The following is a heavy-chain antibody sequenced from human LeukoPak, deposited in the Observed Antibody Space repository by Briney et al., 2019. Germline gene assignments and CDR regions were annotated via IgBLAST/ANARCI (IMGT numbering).Heavy chain of an antibody. CDR2: INPNSGGT. J-gene: IGHJ5*02. CDR1: GYTLTAYY. CDR3: ARGYCSGGTCYLVENWLDP. V-gene: IGHV1-2*06. Sequence: ASVKVSCKAAGYTLTAYYIYWVRQAPGQGLEWMGRINPNSGGTDYAQNFQGRVTMTRDTSISTAYMELSRLRSDDTAVYYCARGYCSGGTCYLVENWLDPWGQGTLVTVSS. D-gene: IGHD2-15*01.